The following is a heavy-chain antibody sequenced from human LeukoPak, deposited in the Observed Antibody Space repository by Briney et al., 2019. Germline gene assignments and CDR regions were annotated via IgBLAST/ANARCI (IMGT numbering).Heavy chain of an antibody. CDR2: IHSDGSSV. CDR1: GFTFSKYW. J-gene: IGHJ4*02. V-gene: IGHV3-74*01. D-gene: IGHD5-18*01. Sequence: GGSLRLSCAASGFTFSKYWMHWVRQAPGKGLVWVSRIHSDGSSVYYADAVKGRFTISRDNARKTLYLQMNSLSADDTAVYYCAREGLGYNYGYWDQGTLVAVSS. CDR3: AREGLGYNYGY.